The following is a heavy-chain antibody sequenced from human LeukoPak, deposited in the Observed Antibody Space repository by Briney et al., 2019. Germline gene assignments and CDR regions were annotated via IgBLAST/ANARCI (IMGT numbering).Heavy chain of an antibody. CDR3: AKGQTEEPYSGWDV. V-gene: IGHV3-23*01. CDR1: GFTFSSYA. J-gene: IGHJ6*02. Sequence: GGSLRLSCAASGFTFSSYAMSWVRQAPGKGLEWVSAISGSGGSTYYADSVKGRFTISRDNSKNTLYLQMNSLRAEDTAVYYCAKGQTEEPYSGWDVWGQGTTVTVSS. CDR2: ISGSGGST. D-gene: IGHD6-19*01.